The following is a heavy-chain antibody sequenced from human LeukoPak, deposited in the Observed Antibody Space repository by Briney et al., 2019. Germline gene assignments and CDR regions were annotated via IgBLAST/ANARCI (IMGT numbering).Heavy chain of an antibody. Sequence: GGSLRLSCAASGFIFGDYGMNWVRQAPGRKGLQGISGISGSGGITYYAESVKGRFTISRDNSRNTLYLEMNSLKGEDTAVYYCAKAETGLAAAGHFDYWGQGTLVTVSS. D-gene: IGHD6-25*01. V-gene: IGHV3-23*01. CDR3: AKAETGLAAAGHFDY. CDR1: GFIFGDYG. CDR2: ISGSGGIT. J-gene: IGHJ4*02.